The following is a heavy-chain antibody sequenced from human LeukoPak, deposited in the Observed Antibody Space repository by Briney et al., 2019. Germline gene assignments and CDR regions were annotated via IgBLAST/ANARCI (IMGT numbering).Heavy chain of an antibody. V-gene: IGHV4-39*01. D-gene: IGHD4-17*01. CDR3: ARDHFYGDYNWFDP. CDR1: GDSISNGGYS. J-gene: IGHJ5*02. Sequence: PSETLSLTCTVSGDSISNGGYSWGWIRQPPGKGLEWIGSIYYTGSTYYNSSLKSRVTMSVDTSKNQFSLKLSAVTAADTAVYYCARDHFYGDYNWFDPWGQGTLVTVSS. CDR2: IYYTGST.